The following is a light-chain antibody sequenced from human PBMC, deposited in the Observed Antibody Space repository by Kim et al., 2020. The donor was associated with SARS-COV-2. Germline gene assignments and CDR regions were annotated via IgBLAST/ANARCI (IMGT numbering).Light chain of an antibody. CDR2: DVS. Sequence: QSALTQPRSVSGSPGQSVTISCTGTSSDVGGYHYVSWYQQHPGKAPKLMIYDVSKRPSGVPDRFSGSKSGTSASLAISGLRSEDEADYYCAEWDDSLSGWVFGGGTQLTVL. CDR3: AEWDDSLSGWV. V-gene: IGLV2-11*01. J-gene: IGLJ3*02. CDR1: SSDVGGYHY.